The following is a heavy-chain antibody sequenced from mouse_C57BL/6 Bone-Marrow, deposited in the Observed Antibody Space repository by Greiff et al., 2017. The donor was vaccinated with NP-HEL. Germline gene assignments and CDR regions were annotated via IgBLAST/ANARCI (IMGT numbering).Heavy chain of an antibody. CDR3: AREGDSSGYFDY. D-gene: IGHD3-2*02. CDR2: IYPGSGST. V-gene: IGHV1-55*01. J-gene: IGHJ2*01. Sequence: QVQLQQSGAELVKPGASVKMSCKASGYTFTSYWITWVKQRPGQGLEWIGDIYPGSGSTNYNEKFKSKATLTVDTSSSTAYMQLSSLTSEDSAVYYCAREGDSSGYFDYWGQGTTLTVSS. CDR1: GYTFTSYW.